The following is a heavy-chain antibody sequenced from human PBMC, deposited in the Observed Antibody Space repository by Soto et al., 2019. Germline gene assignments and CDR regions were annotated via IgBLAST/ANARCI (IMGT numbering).Heavy chain of an antibody. CDR1: GFTFSSYA. CDR2: ISYDGSNK. Sequence: QVQLVESGGGVVQPGRSLRLSCAASGFTFSSYAMHWVRQAPGKGLEWVAVISYDGSNKNYADSVKGRFTISRDNSKNTLYLQMNSRRAEDTAVYYCARDLDSSGSIWGQGTMVTVSS. D-gene: IGHD3-22*01. CDR3: ARDLDSSGSI. V-gene: IGHV3-30-3*01. J-gene: IGHJ3*02.